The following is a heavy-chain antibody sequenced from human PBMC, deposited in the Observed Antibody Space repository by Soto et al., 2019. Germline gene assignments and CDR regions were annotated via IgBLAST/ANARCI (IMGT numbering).Heavy chain of an antibody. Sequence: GGSLRLSCAASGFTFSSYAMSWVRQAPGKGLEWVSAISGSGGSTYYADSVKGRFTISRDNSKNTLYLQMKSLRAEDTAVYYCAKAPISSSWYDGTDYWGQGTLVTVSS. CDR3: AKAPISSSWYDGTDY. J-gene: IGHJ4*02. CDR2: ISGSGGST. CDR1: GFTFSSYA. D-gene: IGHD6-13*01. V-gene: IGHV3-23*01.